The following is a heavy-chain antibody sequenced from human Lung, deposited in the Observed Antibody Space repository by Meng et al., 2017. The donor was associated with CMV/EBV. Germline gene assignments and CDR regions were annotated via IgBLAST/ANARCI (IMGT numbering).Heavy chain of an antibody. Sequence: NPLDTLPLTCAVVGGSISSNCYDWDCARQPPGKGLGWIGAIYHSGSTSYNPSLQSRVTMFVDTSKNQFSLMLTSVTATDTAVYYCARRRGGSGRDCWGQGTLVTVSS. CDR2: IYHSGST. D-gene: IGHD3-10*01. V-gene: IGHV4-39*01. CDR1: GGSISSNCYD. CDR3: ARRRGGSGRDC. J-gene: IGHJ4*02.